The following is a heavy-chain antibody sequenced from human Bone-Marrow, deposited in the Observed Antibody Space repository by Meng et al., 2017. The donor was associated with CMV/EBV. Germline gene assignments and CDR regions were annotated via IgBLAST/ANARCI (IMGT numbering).Heavy chain of an antibody. Sequence: ASVKVSCKASGYTFTGYNIHWVRQAPGQGLDWMGWINTHSGDTKYAEKFQGRVTLTRDTSISTAYLELSRLTSDDTAVFFCARLFHTTLGTNYYYGMDVWGQGTTVTVSS. CDR2: INTHSGDT. V-gene: IGHV1-2*02. J-gene: IGHJ6*02. CDR3: ARLFHTTLGTNYYYGMDV. D-gene: IGHD3/OR15-3a*01. CDR1: GYTFTGYN.